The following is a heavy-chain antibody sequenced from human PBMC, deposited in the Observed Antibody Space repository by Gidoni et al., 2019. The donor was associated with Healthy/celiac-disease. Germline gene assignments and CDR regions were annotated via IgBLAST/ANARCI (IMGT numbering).Heavy chain of an antibody. CDR3: ARVRRDDYGGNEADAFDI. J-gene: IGHJ3*02. Sequence: QVQLVESGGDLVKPGGSLRLSCAASGFTFSDYYMSWIRQAPGKGLEWVSYISSSSSYTNYADSVKGRFTISRDNAKNSLYLQMNSLRAEDTAVYYCARVRRDDYGGNEADAFDIWGQGTMVTVSS. D-gene: IGHD4-17*01. V-gene: IGHV3-11*06. CDR2: ISSSSSYT. CDR1: GFTFSDYY.